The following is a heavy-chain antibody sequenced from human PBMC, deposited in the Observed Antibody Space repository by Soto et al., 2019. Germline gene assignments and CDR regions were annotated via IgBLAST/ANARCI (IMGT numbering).Heavy chain of an antibody. V-gene: IGHV4-59*08. D-gene: IGHD2-2*01. Sequence: SETLSLTCTVSGGSISSYYWTWIRQPPGKGLEWIGSIYYSGDTNYNPSLKGQVTISVDTSKNQFSLKLSSVTAADTAVYYCARVPDRWGQGTLVTVSS. CDR3: ARVPDR. CDR2: IYYSGDT. CDR1: GGSISSYY. J-gene: IGHJ5*02.